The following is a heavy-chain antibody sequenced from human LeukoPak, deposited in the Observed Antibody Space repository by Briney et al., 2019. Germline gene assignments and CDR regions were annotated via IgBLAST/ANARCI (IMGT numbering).Heavy chain of an antibody. CDR1: GGSLTTYY. CDR3: ARGTFWSGYYHDY. CDR2: IFYSGST. J-gene: IGHJ4*02. V-gene: IGHV4-59*01. Sequence: SETLSLTCTVSGGSLTTYYWSWIRQPPGKGLEWIGFIFYSGSTNYNPSLKSRVTISLNTSKTQFSLKLSSVTAADTAVYYSARGTFWSGYYHDYWGQGTLVTVSS. D-gene: IGHD3-3*01.